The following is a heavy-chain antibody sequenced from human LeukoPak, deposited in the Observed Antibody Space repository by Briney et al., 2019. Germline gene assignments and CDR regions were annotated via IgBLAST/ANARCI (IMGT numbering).Heavy chain of an antibody. CDR1: GGSISSSNW. CDR3: ARGHYLKVYDRTYNWFDP. J-gene: IGHJ5*02. Sequence: SETLSLTCAVSGGSISSSNWWSWVRQPPGKGLEWIGEIYHSGSTNYNPSLKSRVTISVDKSKNQFSLKLSSVTAADTAVYYCARGHYLKVYDRTYNWFDPWGQGTLVTVSS. CDR2: IYHSGST. V-gene: IGHV4-4*02. D-gene: IGHD3-16*01.